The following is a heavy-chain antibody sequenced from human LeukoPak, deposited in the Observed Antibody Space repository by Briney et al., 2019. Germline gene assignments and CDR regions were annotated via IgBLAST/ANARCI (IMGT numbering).Heavy chain of an antibody. V-gene: IGHV3-48*01. CDR3: ARGEASRGYSGYFTFDY. CDR2: ISSSSSTI. Sequence: GGSLRLSCAASGFTFSTYAMHWVRQAPGKGLEWVSYISSSSSTIYYADSVKGRFTISRDNAKNSLYLQMNSLRAEDTAVYYCARGEASRGYSGYFTFDYRGQGTLVTVSS. J-gene: IGHJ4*02. CDR1: GFTFSTYA. D-gene: IGHD5-12*01.